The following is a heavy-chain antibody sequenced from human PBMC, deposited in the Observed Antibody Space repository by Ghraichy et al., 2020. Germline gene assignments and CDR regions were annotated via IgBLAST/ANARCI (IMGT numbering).Heavy chain of an antibody. CDR1: GFIFSSYT. CDR2: ITNSGSSI. Sequence: GGSLRLSCAASGFIFSSYTMNWVRQAPGKGLEWVSAITNSGSSIYYADSVKGRFTISRDNAKNSLYLQMNSLRAEDTAVYYCATKLGGFGVLLSGYWGQGTLVTVSS. D-gene: IGHD3-10*01. J-gene: IGHJ4*02. CDR3: ATKLGGFGVLLSGY. V-gene: IGHV3-21*01.